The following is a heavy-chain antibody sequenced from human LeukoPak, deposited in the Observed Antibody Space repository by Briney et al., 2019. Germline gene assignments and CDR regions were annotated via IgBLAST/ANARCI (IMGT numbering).Heavy chain of an antibody. V-gene: IGHV3-11*04. CDR1: GFTFSDYY. J-gene: IGHJ4*02. CDR2: ISSSGSTI. Sequence: GSLRLSCAASGFTFSDYYMSRIRQAPGKGLEWVSYISSSGSTIYYADSVKGRFTISRDNAKNSLYLQMNSLRAEDTAVYYCAKDRVGYCIDGLCFPVDYWGQGTLVTVSS. CDR3: AKDRVGYCIDGLCFPVDY. D-gene: IGHD2-8*01.